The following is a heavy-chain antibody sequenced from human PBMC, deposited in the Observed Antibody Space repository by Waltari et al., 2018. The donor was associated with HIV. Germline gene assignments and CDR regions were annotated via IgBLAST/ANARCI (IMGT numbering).Heavy chain of an antibody. Sequence: QVQLVQSGAEVKKPGSSVKVSCKASGGTFSSYTIIWVRQAPGQGLEWMGRIIPILGIANNGQKFQGRVTITADKSTSTAYMELSSLRSEDTAVYYCARGGGDYDFWSGPPFDYWGQGTLVTVSS. CDR3: ARGGGDYDFWSGPPFDY. CDR1: GGTFSSYT. J-gene: IGHJ4*02. D-gene: IGHD3-3*01. V-gene: IGHV1-69*02. CDR2: IIPILGIA.